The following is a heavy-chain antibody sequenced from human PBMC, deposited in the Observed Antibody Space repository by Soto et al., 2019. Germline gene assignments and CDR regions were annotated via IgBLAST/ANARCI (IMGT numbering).Heavy chain of an antibody. D-gene: IGHD2-8*01. V-gene: IGHV3-43*01. CDR1: GFTFDDYT. CDR2: ISWDGGST. Sequence: GGSLRLSCAASGFTFDDYTMHWVRQAPGKGLEWVSLISWDGGSTYYADSVKGRFTISRDNSKNSLYLQMNSLRTEDTALYYCARAGPYCTNGVCYTKIPYYYYYGMDVWGQGTTVTVSS. J-gene: IGHJ6*02. CDR3: ARAGPYCTNGVCYTKIPYYYYYGMDV.